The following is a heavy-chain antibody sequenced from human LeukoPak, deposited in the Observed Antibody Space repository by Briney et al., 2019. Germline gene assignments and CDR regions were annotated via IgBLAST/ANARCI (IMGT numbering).Heavy chain of an antibody. J-gene: IGHJ3*02. CDR2: INPSGGTT. Sequence: ASVKVSCKASGYTFTSYYMHWVRQAPGQGLEWMGIINPSGGTTSSAQKFQGRVTMTRDMSTSTVYMELSSLRSEDTAVYYCARDVVRTYGWEKEVAFDIWGQGTMVTVSS. CDR3: ARDVVRTYGWEKEVAFDI. D-gene: IGHD1-26*01. CDR1: GYTFTSYY. V-gene: IGHV1-46*01.